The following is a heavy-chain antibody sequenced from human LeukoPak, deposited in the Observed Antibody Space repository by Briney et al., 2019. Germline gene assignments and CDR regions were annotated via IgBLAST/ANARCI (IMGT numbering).Heavy chain of an antibody. Sequence: GGSLRLSCAASGFTFSSYAMSWVCQAPGKGLEWVSAISGSGGSTYYADSVKGRFTISRDNSKNTLYLQMNSLRAEDTAVYYCAKDLLHCSSTSCPQTTDYWGQGTLVTVSS. J-gene: IGHJ4*02. CDR1: GFTFSSYA. V-gene: IGHV3-23*01. CDR2: ISGSGGST. CDR3: AKDLLHCSSTSCPQTTDY. D-gene: IGHD2-2*01.